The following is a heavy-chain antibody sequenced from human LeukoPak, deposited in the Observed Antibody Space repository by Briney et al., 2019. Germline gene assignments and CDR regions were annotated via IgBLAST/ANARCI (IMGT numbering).Heavy chain of an antibody. CDR2: IKYDGSET. V-gene: IGHV3-7*04. CDR1: GLTFSSYW. D-gene: IGHD3-16*01. J-gene: IGHJ4*02. CDR3: ARDSTLSNY. Sequence: GGSLRLSCAASGLTFSSYWMTWVRQAPGKGLEWVATIKYDGSETYYVDSVRGRFSISRDNAKNSLYLQMDSLRAEDTAVYYCARDSTLSNYWGQGTLVTVSS.